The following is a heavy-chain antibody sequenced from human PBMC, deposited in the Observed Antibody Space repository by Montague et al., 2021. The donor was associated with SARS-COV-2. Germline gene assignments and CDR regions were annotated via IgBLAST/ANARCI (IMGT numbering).Heavy chain of an antibody. CDR2: ISISGST. Sequence: TLSLTCTVSGGSISSGSYYWSWIRQPAEKGLEWIGRISISGSTNYNPSLKSRVTISVDTSKNQLSLKLSSVTAADTAVYYCARDIAVAGLFDHWGQGTLVTVSS. V-gene: IGHV4-61*02. CDR1: GGSISSGSYY. J-gene: IGHJ4*02. D-gene: IGHD6-19*01. CDR3: ARDIAVAGLFDH.